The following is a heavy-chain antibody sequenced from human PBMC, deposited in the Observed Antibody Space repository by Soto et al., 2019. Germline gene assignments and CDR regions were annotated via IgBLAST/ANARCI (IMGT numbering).Heavy chain of an antibody. CDR2: INHSGST. J-gene: IGHJ4*02. CDR3: ARGLNFNSSGYPYYFDY. V-gene: IGHV4-34*01. D-gene: IGHD3-22*01. Sequence: SETLSLTCAVYGGSFSGYYWSWIRQPPGKGLEWIGEINHSGSTNYNPSLKSRVTISVDTSKNQFSLKLSSVTAADTAVYYCARGLNFNSSGYPYYFDYWGQGTLVTVSS. CDR1: GGSFSGYY.